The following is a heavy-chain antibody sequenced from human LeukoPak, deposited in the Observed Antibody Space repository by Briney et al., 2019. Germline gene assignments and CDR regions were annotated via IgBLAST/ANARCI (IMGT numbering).Heavy chain of an antibody. Sequence: SVKVSCKASGGTFSSYAISWVRQAPGQGLEWMGGIIPIFGTANYAQKFQGRVTITADKSTSTAYMELSSLRSEDTAVYYCARQYYYGSGINYFDYWGQGTLVTVSS. D-gene: IGHD3-10*01. CDR1: GGTFSSYA. V-gene: IGHV1-69*06. J-gene: IGHJ4*02. CDR2: IIPIFGTA. CDR3: ARQYYYGSGINYFDY.